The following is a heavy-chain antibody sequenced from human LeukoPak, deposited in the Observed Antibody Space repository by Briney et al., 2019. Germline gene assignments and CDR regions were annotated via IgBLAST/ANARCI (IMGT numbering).Heavy chain of an antibody. CDR1: GFTFSTSW. V-gene: IGHV3-7*01. CDR3: RRRHSDSYA. CDR2: IKADGSEK. Sequence: GGSLRLSCVGSGFTFSTSWMNWVRQAPGKGLEWVANIKADGSEKYYVDSVNGRFTISRDNAKNSLYLQMDSLRVEDTAIYYCRRRHSDSYAWDEGTLVTVSS. J-gene: IGHJ5*02. D-gene: IGHD3-9*01.